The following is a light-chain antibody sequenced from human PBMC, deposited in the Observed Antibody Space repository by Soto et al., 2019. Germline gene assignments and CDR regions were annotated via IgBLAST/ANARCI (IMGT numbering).Light chain of an antibody. CDR1: SNDVGSYSL. CDR2: EVS. J-gene: IGLJ2*01. CDR3: SSYARNTLEL. V-gene: IGLV2-23*02. Sequence: QSALTQPASVSGSPGQSITISCSGTSNDVGSYSLVSWYQQHPGKVPKLIIYEVSKRPFGVSHRFSGSKSGYMASLTISGLQPEDEADYYCSSYARNTLELFGGGTKVTVL.